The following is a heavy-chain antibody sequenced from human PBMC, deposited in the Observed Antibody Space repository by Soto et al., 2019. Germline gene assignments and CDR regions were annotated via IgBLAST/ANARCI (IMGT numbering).Heavy chain of an antibody. CDR3: AHRRSTAPRLWFFDL. V-gene: IGHV2-5*02. Sequence: QITLKESGPTLVKPTQTLTLTCTFSGFSLTTSGVGVGWIRQPPGKALEWLALIYWDDDQRYSPSLKTRLTITKDTSKTQVVLRMTNMDPVDTATYYCAHRRSTAPRLWFFDLWGRGTLVTVSS. CDR1: GFSLTTSGVG. J-gene: IGHJ2*01. CDR2: IYWDDDQ. D-gene: IGHD5-18*01.